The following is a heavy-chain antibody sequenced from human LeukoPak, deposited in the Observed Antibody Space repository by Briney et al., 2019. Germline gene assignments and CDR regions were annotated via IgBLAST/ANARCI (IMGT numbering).Heavy chain of an antibody. D-gene: IGHD5-18*01. V-gene: IGHV1-18*01. CDR2: ISAYNGNT. J-gene: IGHJ4*02. Sequence: GASVKVSCKASGYTFTSYGISWVRQAPGQGLEWMGWISAYNGNTNYAQKLQGRVTMTTDTSTSTAYMELRSLRSDDTAVYYCATSMDTAMVTLFDYWGQGTLVTVSS. CDR3: ATSMDTAMVTLFDY. CDR1: GYTFTSYG.